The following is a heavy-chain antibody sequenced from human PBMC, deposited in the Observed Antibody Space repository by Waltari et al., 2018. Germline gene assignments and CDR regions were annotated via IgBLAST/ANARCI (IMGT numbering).Heavy chain of an antibody. Sequence: QVQLVESGGGVVQPGRSLRLSCAASGFTFSSYGMHWVRQAPGKGLEWGEVKWYDGSNKYYADSVKGRFTISRDNSKNTLYLQMNSLRAEDTAVYYCARGSKAGGGVDAFDIWGQGTMVTVSS. CDR1: GFTFSSYG. CDR3: ARGSKAGGGVDAFDI. J-gene: IGHJ3*02. V-gene: IGHV3-33*01. CDR2: KWYDGSNK. D-gene: IGHD4-4*01.